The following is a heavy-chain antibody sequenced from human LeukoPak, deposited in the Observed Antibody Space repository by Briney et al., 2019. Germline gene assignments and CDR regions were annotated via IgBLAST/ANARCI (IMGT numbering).Heavy chain of an antibody. Sequence: SETLSLTCTVSGGSISSYYWSWIRQPAGKGLEWIGRIYTSGSTNYNPSLKSRVTMSVDTSKNQFSLKLSSVTAADTAVYYCARDKGYSSSWYLRDSLAHGGFDYWGQGTLVTVSS. CDR3: ARDKGYSSSWYLRDSLAHGGFDY. J-gene: IGHJ4*02. V-gene: IGHV4-4*07. CDR2: IYTSGST. D-gene: IGHD6-13*01. CDR1: GGSISSYY.